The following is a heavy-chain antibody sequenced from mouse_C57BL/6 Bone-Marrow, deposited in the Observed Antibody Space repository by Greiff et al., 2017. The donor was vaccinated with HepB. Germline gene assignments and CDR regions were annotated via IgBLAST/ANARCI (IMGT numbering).Heavy chain of an antibody. V-gene: IGHV5-4*01. Sequence: EVKVEESGGGLVKPGGSLKLSCAASGFTFSSYAMSWVRQTPEKRLEWVATISDGGSYTYYPDNVKGRFTISRDNAKNNLYLQMSHLKSEDTAMYYCARDTVPRFAYWGQGTLVTVSA. CDR1: GFTFSSYA. D-gene: IGHD1-1*01. CDR3: ARDTVPRFAY. J-gene: IGHJ3*01. CDR2: ISDGGSYT.